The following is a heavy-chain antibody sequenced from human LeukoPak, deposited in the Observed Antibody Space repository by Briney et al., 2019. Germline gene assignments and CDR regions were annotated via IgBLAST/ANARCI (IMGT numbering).Heavy chain of an antibody. CDR1: GFTVSNNY. CDR3: AKDIYRPTGKWFGVPGDY. V-gene: IGHV3-66*01. J-gene: IGHJ4*02. D-gene: IGHD3-10*01. CDR2: IYSGGST. Sequence: GGSLRLSCAASGFTVSNNYMTWVRQAPGKGLEWVSPIYSGGSTYYADSVKGRFTISRDNSKNTLYLQMNSLRAEDTAVYYCAKDIYRPTGKWFGVPGDYWGQGTLVTVSS.